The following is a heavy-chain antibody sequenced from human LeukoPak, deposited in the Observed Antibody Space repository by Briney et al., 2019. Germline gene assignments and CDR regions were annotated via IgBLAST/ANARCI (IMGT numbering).Heavy chain of an antibody. CDR1: GHSNSSGYY. D-gene: IGHD1-26*01. V-gene: IGHV4-38-2*02. CDR2: IYRSGTP. Sequence: PSETLSLTCSVSGHSNSSGYYWGWIRQPPGKGLEWIASIYRSGTPYYSPSLKSRGTISVDTSKNQFSLKLSSVTAADTAVYYCARDGGSEWELPDYWGQGTLVTVSS. J-gene: IGHJ4*02. CDR3: ARDGGSEWELPDY.